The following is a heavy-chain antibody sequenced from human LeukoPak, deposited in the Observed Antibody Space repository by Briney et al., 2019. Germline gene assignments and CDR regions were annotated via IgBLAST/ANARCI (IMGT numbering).Heavy chain of an antibody. CDR2: INPSGST. J-gene: IGHJ4*01. CDR1: GGSFSGYY. CDR3: AGGVIKFGGVIVIGYFNY. Sequence: SETLSLTCAVYGGSFSGYYWSWIRQPPGKGLEWIGEINPSGSTNYNPSLKSRVTISVDTSKNQFSLKLSSVTAAATAVYYCAGGVIKFGGVIVIGYFNYWGQATLVTVSS. D-gene: IGHD3-16*02. V-gene: IGHV4-34*01.